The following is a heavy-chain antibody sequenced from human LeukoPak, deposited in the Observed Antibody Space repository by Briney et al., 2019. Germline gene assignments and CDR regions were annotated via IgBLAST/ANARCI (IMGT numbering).Heavy chain of an antibody. CDR2: IYSGGST. Sequence: GGSLRLSCAASGFTVSSNYMSWVRQAPGKGLEWVSVIYSGGSTYYADSVKGRFTISRDNSKNTLYLQMNSLRAEDTAVYYCARDRGGSYSHLDYWGQGTLVTVSS. CDR3: ARDRGGSYSHLDY. D-gene: IGHD1-26*01. V-gene: IGHV3-66*01. J-gene: IGHJ4*02. CDR1: GFTVSSNY.